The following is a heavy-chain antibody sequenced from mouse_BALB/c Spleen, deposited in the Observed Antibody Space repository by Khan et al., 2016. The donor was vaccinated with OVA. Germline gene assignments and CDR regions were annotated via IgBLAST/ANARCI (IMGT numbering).Heavy chain of an antibody. CDR2: IWSDGST. Sequence: QVQLKQSGPGLVAPSQSLSITCTISGFSLTNYGVHWVRQPPGKGLEWLVVIWSDGSTTYNSPLKSRLTISKDNSKSQVFLKMNSLQTDDTAKYFCARQPYYHYNIMDYWGQGTSVTVSS. J-gene: IGHJ4*01. D-gene: IGHD2-10*01. V-gene: IGHV2-6-1*01. CDR1: GFSLTNYG. CDR3: ARQPYYHYNIMDY.